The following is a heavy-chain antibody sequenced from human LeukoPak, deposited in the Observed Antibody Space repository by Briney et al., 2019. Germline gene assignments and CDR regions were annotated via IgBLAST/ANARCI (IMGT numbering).Heavy chain of an antibody. D-gene: IGHD5-18*01. CDR3: ARVFHSYGYYYGMDV. V-gene: IGHV1-3*01. J-gene: IGHJ6*02. Sequence: ASVKVSCKASGYTFTSYAMHWVRQAPGQRLEWMGWINAGNGNTKYSQKFQGRVTITRDTSASTAYMELSSLRSEDTDVYYCARVFHSYGYYYGMDVWGQGTTVTVSS. CDR1: GYTFTSYA. CDR2: INAGNGNT.